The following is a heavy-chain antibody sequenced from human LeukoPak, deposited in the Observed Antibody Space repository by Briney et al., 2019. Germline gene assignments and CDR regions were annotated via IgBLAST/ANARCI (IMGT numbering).Heavy chain of an antibody. Sequence: PGGSLRLSCAASGFTFSTYSMNWVRQAPGKGLEWVSYITSSSTTIYYADSVKGRFTISRDNAKNSLYLQMNSLRAEDTAVYYCARYGILTGWPSDYWGQGTLVTVSS. J-gene: IGHJ4*02. CDR1: GFTFSTYS. D-gene: IGHD3-9*01. CDR3: ARYGILTGWPSDY. V-gene: IGHV3-48*01. CDR2: ITSSSTTI.